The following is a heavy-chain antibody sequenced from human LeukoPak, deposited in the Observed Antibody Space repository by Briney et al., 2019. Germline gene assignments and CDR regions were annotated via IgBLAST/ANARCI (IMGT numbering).Heavy chain of an antibody. CDR2: INFSGNT. J-gene: IGHJ6*03. CDR1: GGSISRSSYY. CDR3: ARAIHSGSYRPYYYYYYYMDV. V-gene: IGHV4-39*01. Sequence: SETLSLTCTVSGGSISRSSYYWGWVRQPPGKRLEWVGSINFSGNTYYSPSVGSRVTISADTPKNQFSLRLRAVTAADTAVYYCARAIHSGSYRPYYYYYYYMDVWGKGTTVTVSS. D-gene: IGHD1-26*01.